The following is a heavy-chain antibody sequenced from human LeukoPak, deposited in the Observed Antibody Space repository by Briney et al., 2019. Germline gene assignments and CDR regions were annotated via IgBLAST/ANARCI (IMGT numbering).Heavy chain of an antibody. Sequence: SQTLSLTCTVSGGSISSGGYSWSWIRQHPGKGLEWIGYIYYSGSTYYNPSLKSRVTISVDTSKNQFSLKLSSVTAADTAVYYCARDQYSHYGMDVWGQGTTVTVSS. CDR3: ARDQYSHYGMDV. J-gene: IGHJ6*02. CDR2: IYYSGST. V-gene: IGHV4-31*03. D-gene: IGHD1-26*01. CDR1: GGSISSGGYS.